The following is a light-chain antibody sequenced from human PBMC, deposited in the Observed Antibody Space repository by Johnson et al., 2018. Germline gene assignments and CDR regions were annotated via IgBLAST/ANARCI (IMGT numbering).Light chain of an antibody. Sequence: QSVLTQPPSVSAAPGQKVTISCSGSSSNIGNNYVSWYQQLPGTAHKLLIYENNKRPSGIPDRFSGSKSGTPATLGITGLQTGDEADYYCGTWDSSLSAVNVFGTGTKVTVL. V-gene: IGLV1-51*02. J-gene: IGLJ1*01. CDR2: ENN. CDR3: GTWDSSLSAVNV. CDR1: SSNIGNNY.